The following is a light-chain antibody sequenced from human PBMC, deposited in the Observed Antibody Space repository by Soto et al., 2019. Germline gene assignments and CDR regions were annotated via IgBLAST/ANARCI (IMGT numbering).Light chain of an antibody. J-gene: IGLJ1*01. CDR1: SSDVGAYIY. CDR3: CPYTSSRTYL. Sequence: QSVLTQPASVSGSPGQSITISCTGTSSDVGAYIYVSWYQHHPGKAPKVMIYEVTNRPSGVSDRFSGSKSGNTASLTISGLQAEDEADYYCCPYTSSRTYLFGNGNKVTV. CDR2: EVT. V-gene: IGLV2-14*01.